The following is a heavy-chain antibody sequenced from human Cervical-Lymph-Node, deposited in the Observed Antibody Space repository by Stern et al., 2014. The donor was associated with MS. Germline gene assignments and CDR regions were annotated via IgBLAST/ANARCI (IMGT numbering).Heavy chain of an antibody. CDR2: IYYNGGT. CDR3: ARGTDAYKAGY. D-gene: IGHD5-24*01. J-gene: IGHJ4*02. Sequence: QLQLQESGPGLVMPSETLSLTCTVSGDSVTSHDSYWSWMRQPPGKGLECIGYIYYNGGTEYNPSLWSRVTVSMDTSKNQFSLRLTSVTAADTAVYYCARGTDAYKAGYWGQGTHVTVSS. V-gene: IGHV4-61*08. CDR1: GDSVTSHDSY.